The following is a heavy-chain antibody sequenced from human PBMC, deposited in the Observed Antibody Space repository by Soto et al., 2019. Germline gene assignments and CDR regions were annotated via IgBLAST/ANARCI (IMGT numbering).Heavy chain of an antibody. CDR2: ISYDGSNK. CDR1: GFTFSSYA. J-gene: IGHJ4*02. V-gene: IGHV3-30-3*01. CDR3: ARDLVPAAIFSGYDYVDY. Sequence: GGSLRLSCAASGFTFSSYAMHWVRQAPGKGLEWVAVISYDGSNKYYADSVKGRFTISRDNSKNTLYLQMNSLRAEDTAVYYCARDLVPAAIFSGYDYVDYWGQGTLVTVSS. D-gene: IGHD2-2*01.